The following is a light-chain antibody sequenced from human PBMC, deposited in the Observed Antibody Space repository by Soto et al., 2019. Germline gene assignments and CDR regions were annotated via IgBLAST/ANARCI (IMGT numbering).Light chain of an antibody. J-gene: IGLJ1*01. CDR2: EVS. CDR3: CSYAGSNNLGV. Sequence: QSALTQPPSASGSPGQSVTISCTGTNCDVGGYNYVSWYQQHPGKAPKLMIYEVSKRPSGVPDRFSGSKSGNTASLTVSGFQAEDEADYYCCSYAGSNNLGVFGTGTKVTVL. CDR1: NCDVGGYNY. V-gene: IGLV2-8*01.